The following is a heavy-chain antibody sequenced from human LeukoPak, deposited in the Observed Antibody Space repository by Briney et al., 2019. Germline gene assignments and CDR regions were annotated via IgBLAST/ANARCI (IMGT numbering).Heavy chain of an antibody. CDR3: ARDNSVRDEAWWFNP. CDR1: GYTLTELS. V-gene: IGHV1-24*01. J-gene: IGHJ5*02. D-gene: IGHD3-10*01. Sequence: ASVKVSCEVSGYTLTELSMHWVRQAPGKGLECMGGFDPEDGETIYAQKFQGRVTLTRDMSTSTDYLELSSLRSEDTAVYYCARDNSVRDEAWWFNPWGQGTLVTVSS. CDR2: FDPEDGET.